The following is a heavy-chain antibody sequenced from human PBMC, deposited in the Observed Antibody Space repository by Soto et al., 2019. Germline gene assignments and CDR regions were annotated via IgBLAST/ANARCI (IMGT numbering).Heavy chain of an antibody. V-gene: IGHV3-30*03. J-gene: IGHJ4*02. CDR1: GFTFSNYG. Sequence: QVQLVESGGGVVQPGGSLRLSCAASGFTFSNYGMHCDRQAPDKGLEWVADITKNGRNKDYADSVKGRLAISRDNSKNTLELQMNSLRVEDTAMYYCGRCNGDDCHSPFVFWGQGTLVTVSS. CDR3: GRCNGDDCHSPFVF. D-gene: IGHD2-8*01. CDR2: ITKNGRNK.